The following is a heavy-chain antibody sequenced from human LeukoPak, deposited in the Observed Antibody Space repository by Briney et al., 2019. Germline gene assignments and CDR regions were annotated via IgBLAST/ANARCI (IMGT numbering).Heavy chain of an antibody. Sequence: GSLRLSCAASGFTVSSKYMSWVRQAPGKGLEWVSVIYSGGSTYYADSVKGRFTISRDNSKNTLYLQMNRLRAEDAAVYYCARGLGGYDFGLDYWGQGTLVTVSS. J-gene: IGHJ4*02. CDR2: IYSGGST. D-gene: IGHD5-12*01. CDR1: GFTVSSKY. V-gene: IGHV3-66*02. CDR3: ARGLGGYDFGLDY.